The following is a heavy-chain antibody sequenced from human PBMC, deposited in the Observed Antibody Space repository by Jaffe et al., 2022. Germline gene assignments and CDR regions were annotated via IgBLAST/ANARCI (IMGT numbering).Heavy chain of an antibody. CDR1: GFTFSDHN. Sequence: EVQLVESGGGLVQPGGSLRLSCAASGFTFSDHNMDWVRQAPGKGLEWVGRTRSKANSYTTEYAASVKGRFTISGDDSKNSVYLQMNSLKTEDTAVYYCARAPVGGWSFDYWGQGTLVTVSS. D-gene: IGHD6-19*01. J-gene: IGHJ4*02. CDR2: TRSKANSYTT. V-gene: IGHV3-72*01. CDR3: ARAPVGGWSFDY.